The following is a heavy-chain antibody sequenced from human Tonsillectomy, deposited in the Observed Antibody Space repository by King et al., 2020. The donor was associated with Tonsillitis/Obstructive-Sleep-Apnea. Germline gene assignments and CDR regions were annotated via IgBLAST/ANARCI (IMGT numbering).Heavy chain of an antibody. D-gene: IGHD2-2*01. CDR1: GGSFSDYY. Sequence: VQLQQWGAGLLKPSETLSLTCAVYGGSFSDYYWSWIRQPPGKGLEWIGEINHSGSTNYNPSLKSRVTMSVDTSKNQFSLKVTSVTAADTAVYYCVSGVPAASGNYYYYYMDVWGKGTTVTVSS. CDR2: INHSGST. V-gene: IGHV4-34*01. CDR3: VSGVPAASGNYYYYYMDV. J-gene: IGHJ6*03.